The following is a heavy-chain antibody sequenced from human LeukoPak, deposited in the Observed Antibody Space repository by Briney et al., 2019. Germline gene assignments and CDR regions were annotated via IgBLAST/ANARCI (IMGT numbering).Heavy chain of an antibody. Sequence: SGTLSLTCAVYGGSFSGYYWSWIRQPPGKGLEWIGEITHSGSTDYSPSLKSRVTISVDTSKNQFSLKLSSVTAADTAVYYCARGRVPGSGSYYPWGQGTLVTVSS. CDR3: ARGRVPGSGSYYP. CDR2: ITHSGST. CDR1: GGSFSGYY. V-gene: IGHV4-34*01. D-gene: IGHD3-10*01. J-gene: IGHJ5*02.